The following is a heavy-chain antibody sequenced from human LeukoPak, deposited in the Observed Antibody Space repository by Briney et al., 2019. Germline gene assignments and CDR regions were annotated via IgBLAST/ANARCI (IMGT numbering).Heavy chain of an antibody. Sequence: GGSLRLSCAASGFTFSSYGMHWVRQAPGKGLEWVAVISYDGSNKYYADSVKGRFTISRDNSKNTLYLQMNSLRAEDTAVYYCAREVGYCSSTSCSAFDYWGQGTLVTVTS. V-gene: IGHV3-30*19. CDR1: GFTFSSYG. J-gene: IGHJ4*02. CDR2: ISYDGSNK. CDR3: AREVGYCSSTSCSAFDY. D-gene: IGHD2-2*03.